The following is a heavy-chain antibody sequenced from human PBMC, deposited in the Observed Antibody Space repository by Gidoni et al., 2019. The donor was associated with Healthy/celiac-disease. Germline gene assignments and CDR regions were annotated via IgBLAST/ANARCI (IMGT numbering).Heavy chain of an antibody. V-gene: IGHV3-15*07. CDR1: GFTFSNAW. Sequence: EVQLVESGGGLVKPGGSLRLSCAASGFTFSNAWMNWVRQAPGKGLEWVGRIKSKTDGGTTDYAAPVKGRFTISRDDSKNTLYLQMNSLKTEDTAVYYCTTDYDSSGPKPEYFQHWGQGTLVTVSS. J-gene: IGHJ1*01. CDR3: TTDYDSSGPKPEYFQH. CDR2: IKSKTDGGTT. D-gene: IGHD3-22*01.